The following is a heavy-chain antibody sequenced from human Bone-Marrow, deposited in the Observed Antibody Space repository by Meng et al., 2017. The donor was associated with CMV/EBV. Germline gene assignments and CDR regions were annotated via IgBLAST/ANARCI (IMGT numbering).Heavy chain of an antibody. Sequence: GESLKISCAVSGFIFSDHYMDWVRQAPGKGLVWVSRIDSDGTVTTYGDSVKGRFTVSRDNAQNTMYLQMSSLRAEDTAVYFCGRDIVGHTVDYWGQGTLVTVSS. CDR3: GRDIVGHTVDY. V-gene: IGHV3-74*03. D-gene: IGHD1-26*01. CDR2: IDSDGTVT. J-gene: IGHJ4*02. CDR1: GFIFSDHY.